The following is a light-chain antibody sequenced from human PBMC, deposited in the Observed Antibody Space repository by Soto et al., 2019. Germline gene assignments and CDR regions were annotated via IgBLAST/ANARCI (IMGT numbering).Light chain of an antibody. V-gene: IGLV2-14*03. CDR1: SSNIGGYNV. CDR2: EVT. J-gene: IGLJ3*02. Sequence: QSVLTQPASVSGSPGQSITISCSGTSSNIGGYNVVSWYQQHPGKAPKLLIYEVTNRPSGVPDRFSGSRSGNTASLTISGLQAEDDADYYCSSFTTSDTWVLGGGTKLTVL. CDR3: SSFTTSDTWV.